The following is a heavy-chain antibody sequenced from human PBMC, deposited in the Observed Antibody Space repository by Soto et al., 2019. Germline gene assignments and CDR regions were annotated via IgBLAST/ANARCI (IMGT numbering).Heavy chain of an antibody. CDR3: GRGFDGRAIVVVPATNPVYYSMHV. D-gene: IGHD2-2*01. V-gene: IGHV1-69*06. CDR1: GGTLSNNA. Sequence: QVQLVQSGTEVKKPGSSVKVSCKASGGTLSNNAISCVRQAPGQGLEWMGGIIPLSATTNYAQKFQGRVTITADRSTSTSYMVLTSVTSEYTDVYYCGRGFDGRAIVVVPATNPVYYSMHVSGQGTTHTVSS. CDR2: IIPLSATT. J-gene: IGHJ6*02.